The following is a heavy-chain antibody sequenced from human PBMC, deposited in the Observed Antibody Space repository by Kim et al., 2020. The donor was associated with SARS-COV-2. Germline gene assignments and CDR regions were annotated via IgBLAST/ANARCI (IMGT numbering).Heavy chain of an antibody. V-gene: IGHV4-59*08. Sequence: SETLSLTCTVSGGSISSYYWSWIRQPPGKGLEWIGYIYYSGSTNYNPSLKSRVTISVDTSKNQFSLKLSSVTAADTAVYYCARYKNYYDSSGYYRPFDY. J-gene: IGHJ4*01. CDR3: ARYKNYYDSSGYYRPFDY. CDR1: GGSISSYY. CDR2: IYYSGST. D-gene: IGHD3-22*01.